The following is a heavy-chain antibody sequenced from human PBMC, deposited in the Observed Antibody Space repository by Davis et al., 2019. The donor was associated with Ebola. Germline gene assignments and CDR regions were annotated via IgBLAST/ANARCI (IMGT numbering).Heavy chain of an antibody. CDR2: INHSGST. Sequence: SETLSLTCAVYGGSFSGNYCTWICKLPGKGREWIGEINHSGSTNYNPTLKSRVTISVDTSTNQFSLKMSSVTAADTAVYYCTRSTHLFRSWHYWGQGTLVTVSS. CDR3: TRSTHLFRSWHY. D-gene: IGHD3-3*01. J-gene: IGHJ4*02. CDR1: GGSFSGNY. V-gene: IGHV4-34*01.